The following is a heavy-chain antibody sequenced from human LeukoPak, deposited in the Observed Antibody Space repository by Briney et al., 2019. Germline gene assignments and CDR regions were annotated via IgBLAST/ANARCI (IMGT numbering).Heavy chain of an antibody. CDR1: GFTFSTYS. CDR2: ISSSPNDM. Sequence: SGGSLRLSCAASGFTFSTYSMNWVRQAPGKGLEWVSSISSSPNDMYYADSLKGRFTISRDNARNSLYLQMNGLRAEDTAVYFCARTGIYDPFDIWGQGTMVTVSS. V-gene: IGHV3-21*01. CDR3: ARTGIYDPFDI. J-gene: IGHJ3*02. D-gene: IGHD5-12*01.